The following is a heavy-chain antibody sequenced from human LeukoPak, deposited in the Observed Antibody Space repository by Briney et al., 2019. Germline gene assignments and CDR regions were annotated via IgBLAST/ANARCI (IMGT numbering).Heavy chain of an antibody. CDR2: IHHSGNT. D-gene: IGHD3-9*01. CDR3: ARGGITIFYTLFY. CDR1: GGSISSSGYY. V-gene: IGHV4-39*07. Sequence: PTETLSLTCTVSGGSISSSGYYWGWIRQPPGKWLEWIGSIHHSGNTYYNPSLKRRVTLSVDTSKNQFSLRLNSVTAADAAVYYCARGGITIFYTLFYWGQGTLVTVSS. J-gene: IGHJ4*02.